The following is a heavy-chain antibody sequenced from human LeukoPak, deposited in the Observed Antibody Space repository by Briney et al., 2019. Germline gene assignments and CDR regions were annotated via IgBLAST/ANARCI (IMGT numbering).Heavy chain of an antibody. D-gene: IGHD3-22*01. CDR2: ISYDGSNK. J-gene: IGHJ4*02. Sequence: SLRLSCAASGFTFSSYGMHWVRQAPGKGLEWGAVISYDGSNKYYADSVKGRFTISRDNSKNTLYLQMNSLRAEDTAVYYCAKDTGSGYFYWGQGTLVTVSS. CDR1: GFTFSSYG. V-gene: IGHV3-30*18. CDR3: AKDTGSGYFY.